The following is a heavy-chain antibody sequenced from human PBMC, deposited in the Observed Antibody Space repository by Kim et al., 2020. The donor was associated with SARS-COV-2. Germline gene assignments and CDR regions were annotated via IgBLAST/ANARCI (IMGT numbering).Heavy chain of an antibody. J-gene: IGHJ4*02. CDR1: GFTFSSYA. CDR2: ISGSGGST. Sequence: GGSLRLSCAASGFTFSSYAMSWVRQAPGKGLEWVSAISGSGGSTYYADSVKGRFTISRDNSKNTLYLQMNSLRAEDTAVYYCAKDLLTTVTVREVYFDYWGQGTLVTVSS. V-gene: IGHV3-23*01. CDR3: AKDLLTTVTVREVYFDY. D-gene: IGHD4-17*01.